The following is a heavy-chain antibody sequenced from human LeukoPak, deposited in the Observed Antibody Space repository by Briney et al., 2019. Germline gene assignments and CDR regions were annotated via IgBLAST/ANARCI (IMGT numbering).Heavy chain of an antibody. D-gene: IGHD3-22*01. CDR3: AKDSSSYDWGYMDV. V-gene: IGHV3-23*01. Sequence: GGSLRLSCAASGFTFSTYAMSWVRQAPGKGLEWVSLIGGSDGRTRYADSVKGRFTISRDNSKDTLYLEMNSLRAEDTAVYYCAKDSSSYDWGYMDVWGKGTTVTISS. J-gene: IGHJ6*03. CDR2: IGGSDGRT. CDR1: GFTFSTYA.